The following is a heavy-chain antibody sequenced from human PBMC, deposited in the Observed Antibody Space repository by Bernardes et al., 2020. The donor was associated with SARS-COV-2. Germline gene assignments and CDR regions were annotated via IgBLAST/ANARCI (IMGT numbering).Heavy chain of an antibody. CDR3: ARQHLGGVTIFGVVTTDRYFDY. V-gene: IGHV4-39*01. CDR2: IYYSGST. D-gene: IGHD3-3*01. J-gene: IGHJ4*02. Sequence: SETLSLTCTVSGGSISSSSYYWGWIRQPPGKGLEWIGSIYYSGSTYYNPSPKSRVTISVDTSKNQFSLKLSSVTAADTAVYYCARQHLGGVTIFGVVTTDRYFDYWGQGTLVTVSS. CDR1: GGSISSSSYY.